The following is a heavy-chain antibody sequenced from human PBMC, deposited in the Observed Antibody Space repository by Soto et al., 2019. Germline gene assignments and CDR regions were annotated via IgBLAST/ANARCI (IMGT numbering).Heavy chain of an antibody. CDR3: ARDWDGSGRYGMDV. CDR1: GFTFSSYG. J-gene: IGHJ6*02. V-gene: IGHV3-33*01. Sequence: GGSLRLSCAASGFTFSSYGMHWVRQAPGKGLEWVAVIWYDGSNKYYADSVKGRFTISRDNSKNTLYLQMNSLRAEDTAVYYCARDWDGSGRYGMDVWGQGTTVTVSS. D-gene: IGHD3-3*01. CDR2: IWYDGSNK.